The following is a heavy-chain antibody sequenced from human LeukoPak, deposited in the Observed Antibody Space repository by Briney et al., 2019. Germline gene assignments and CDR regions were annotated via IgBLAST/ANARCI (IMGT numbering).Heavy chain of an antibody. CDR3: AKESVGGGWYTLGYYFDY. CDR2: ISGSGGST. Sequence: GGSLRLSCAASGFTFSSYAMSWVRQAPGKGLEWVSAISGSGGSTYYADSVKGRFTISRDNSKNTLYLQMNSLRAEDTAVYYCAKESVGGGWYTLGYYFDYWGQGTLVTVSS. D-gene: IGHD6-19*01. J-gene: IGHJ4*02. V-gene: IGHV3-23*01. CDR1: GFTFSSYA.